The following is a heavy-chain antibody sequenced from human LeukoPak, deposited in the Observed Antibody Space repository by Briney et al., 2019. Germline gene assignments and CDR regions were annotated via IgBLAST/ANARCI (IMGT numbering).Heavy chain of an antibody. V-gene: IGHV1-69*06. CDR2: SIPIFGTA. CDR1: GGTFSSYA. Sequence: EASVKVSCLASGGTFSSYAISWVRQAPGQGLEWMGGSIPIFGTANYAQKFQGRVTITADKSTSTAYMELSSLRSEDTAVYYCARAPDCSGGSCYRYNWFDPWGQGTLVTVSS. J-gene: IGHJ5*02. CDR3: ARAPDCSGGSCYRYNWFDP. D-gene: IGHD2-15*01.